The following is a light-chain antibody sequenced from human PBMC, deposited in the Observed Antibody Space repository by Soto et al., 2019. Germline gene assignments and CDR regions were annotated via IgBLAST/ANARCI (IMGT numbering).Light chain of an antibody. CDR1: SNDVGGFNY. J-gene: IGLJ3*02. CDR3: SSYTNSNTLQWV. CDR2: EVS. Sequence: ALTQPASVSGSPGQSITISCTGTSNDVGGFNYVSWYQQHPGTAPKLIIYEVSNWPSGVSKRFSGSKSGNTASLTISGLQAEDEANYYCSSYTNSNTLQWVFGGGTKLTVL. V-gene: IGLV2-14*01.